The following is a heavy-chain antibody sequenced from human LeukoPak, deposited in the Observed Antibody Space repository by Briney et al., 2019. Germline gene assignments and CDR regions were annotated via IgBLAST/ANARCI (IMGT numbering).Heavy chain of an antibody. CDR3: ATDSPYGSGSPYYFDY. V-gene: IGHV1-24*01. Sequence: ASVKVSCKVSGYTLTDLPMHWVRQAPGKGLEWMGGFDPEDGETIYVQKFQGRVTMTEDTSTDTAYMELSSLGSEDTAMYYCATDSPYGSGSPYYFDYWGQGTLVTVSS. J-gene: IGHJ4*02. D-gene: IGHD3-10*01. CDR2: FDPEDGET. CDR1: GYTLTDLP.